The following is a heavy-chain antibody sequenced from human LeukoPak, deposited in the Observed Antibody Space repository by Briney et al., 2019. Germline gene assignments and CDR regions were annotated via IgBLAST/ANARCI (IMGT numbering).Heavy chain of an antibody. CDR1: GFSFSDGW. CDR2: IKNKVDGGTT. D-gene: IGHD2-15*01. Sequence: GESLRLSCARSGFSFSDGWMGWVRQAPGKGLEWVGHIKNKVDGGTTDYAAPVKGRFTISRNDSQNKLFLQMNSLEIGDTAVYYCAVERGCCSDVTCYAFNHWGQGTLVTVSS. V-gene: IGHV3-15*01. CDR3: AVERGCCSDVTCYAFNH. J-gene: IGHJ4*02.